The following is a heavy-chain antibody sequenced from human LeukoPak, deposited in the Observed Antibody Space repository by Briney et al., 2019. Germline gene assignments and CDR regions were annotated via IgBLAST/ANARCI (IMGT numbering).Heavy chain of an antibody. D-gene: IGHD2-15*01. CDR3: ARGAVGCCYYWFDP. CDR1: GGSISSYY. Sequence: SETLSLTCTVSGGSISSYYWSWIRQPAGKGLEWIGRIYTSGSTNYNPSLKSRVTMSVDTSKNQFSLKLSSVTAADTAVYYCARGAVGCCYYWFDPWGQGTLVTVSS. J-gene: IGHJ5*02. V-gene: IGHV4-4*07. CDR2: IYTSGST.